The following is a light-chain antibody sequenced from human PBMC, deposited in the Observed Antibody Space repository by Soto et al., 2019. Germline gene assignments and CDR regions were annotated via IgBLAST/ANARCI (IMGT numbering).Light chain of an antibody. CDR1: QSVTSNY. V-gene: IGKV3-20*01. CDR2: DTS. J-gene: IGKJ3*01. Sequence: EIVLTQSPGTLSLSPGERATLSCRASQSVTSNYLAWYQQKPGQPPRLLIYDTSSRATGIPDRFSGSGSGTDFTLTINRLEPEDFAVYYCQHYGRSPGLFTFGPGTKVDFK. CDR3: QHYGRSPGLFT.